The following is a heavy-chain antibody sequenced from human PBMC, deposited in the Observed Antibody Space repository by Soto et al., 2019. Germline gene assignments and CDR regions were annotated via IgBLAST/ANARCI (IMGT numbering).Heavy chain of an antibody. CDR1: GVTFRSYA. CDR2: ISGSGGST. V-gene: IGHV3-23*01. CDR3: AKGGGDGSSGYYVFQYYYGMDV. D-gene: IGHD3-22*01. Sequence: PGGSLRHSCGASGVTFRSYAMSWGRPAPGKGLEWVSAISGSGGSTYYADSVKGRFTISRDNSKNTLYLQMNSLRAEDRAVYYCAKGGGDGSSGYYVFQYYYGMDVWGQGTTVTVSS. J-gene: IGHJ6*02.